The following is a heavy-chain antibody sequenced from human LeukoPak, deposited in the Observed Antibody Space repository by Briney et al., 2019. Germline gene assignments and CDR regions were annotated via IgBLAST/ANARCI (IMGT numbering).Heavy chain of an antibody. J-gene: IGHJ4*02. CDR3: ARGARSYLFDY. D-gene: IGHD1-26*01. CDR2: ISDSGGAT. V-gene: IGHV3-23*01. CDR1: GFTFSSYA. Sequence: PGGSLRLSCAVSGFTFSSYAMSWVRQAPGKGLEWVSAISDSGGATYYADSVRGRFTISRDNSKNTLYLQMNSLRAEDTAVYYCARGARSYLFDYWGQGTLVTVSS.